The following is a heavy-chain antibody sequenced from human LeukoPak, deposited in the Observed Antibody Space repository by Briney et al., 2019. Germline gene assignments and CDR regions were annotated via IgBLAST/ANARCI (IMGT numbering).Heavy chain of an antibody. Sequence: PSQTLSLTCAISGDDVSSNCGTWSWVRQSPSRGLEWLGRTYYRSKWYYDYAVSVKTRITINPDTSRNQFSLQLHSLTPEDTAVYYCAKGSYAMGVWGQGTTVTVSS. CDR1: GDDVSSNCGT. V-gene: IGHV6-1*01. CDR2: TYYRSKWYY. CDR3: AKGSYAMGV. J-gene: IGHJ6*02.